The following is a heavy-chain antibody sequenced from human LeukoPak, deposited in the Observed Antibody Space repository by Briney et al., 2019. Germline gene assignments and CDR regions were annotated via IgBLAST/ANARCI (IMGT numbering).Heavy chain of an antibody. CDR1: GGSISSYY. J-gene: IGHJ3*02. D-gene: IGHD3-10*01. Sequence: PSETLSLTCTVSGGSISSYYWSWIRQPPGKGLEWIGYIYYSGSTNYNPSLKSRVTISVDTSKNQFSLKLSSVTAADTAVYYCARIYGSGSLDAFDIWGQGTMVTVSS. CDR3: ARIYGSGSLDAFDI. V-gene: IGHV4-59*01. CDR2: IYYSGST.